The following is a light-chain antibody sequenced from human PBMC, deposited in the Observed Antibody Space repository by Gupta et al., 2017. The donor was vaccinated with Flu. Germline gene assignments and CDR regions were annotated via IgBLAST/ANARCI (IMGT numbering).Light chain of an antibody. Sequence: EIVLTPSPATPSLSPGEAATLSCTTSQSVSAYVAWYQQKPGQARRLLIDDASNGATGIPARFRGRGSGTDFTLTSSRLEHEYSAVYYCQQRLTWPRTFGQGTRLEIK. CDR2: DAS. J-gene: IGKJ5*01. CDR1: QSVSAY. V-gene: IGKV3-11*01. CDR3: QQRLTWPRT.